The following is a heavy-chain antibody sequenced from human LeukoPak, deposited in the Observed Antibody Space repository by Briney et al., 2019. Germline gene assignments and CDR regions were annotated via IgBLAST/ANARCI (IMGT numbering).Heavy chain of an antibody. CDR3: AKRPRGNYLDPFDY. CDR2: ISGSGGST. CDR1: GFTFSSYA. V-gene: IGHV3-23*01. Sequence: PGGSQRLSCAASGFTFSSYAMSWVRQAPGKGLEWVSGISGSGGSTYYADSVKGRFTISRDNSKNRLYLQMNSLRAEDTAVYYCAKRPRGNYLDPFDYWGQGTLVTVSS. D-gene: IGHD3-10*01. J-gene: IGHJ4*02.